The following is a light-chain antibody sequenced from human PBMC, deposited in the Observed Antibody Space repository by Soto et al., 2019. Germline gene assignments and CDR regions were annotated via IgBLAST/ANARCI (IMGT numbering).Light chain of an antibody. CDR1: NSNIGAGYD. V-gene: IGLV1-40*01. CDR3: QSYDSSLSGSV. J-gene: IGLJ1*01. CDR2: GNS. Sequence: QSVLTQPPSVSGAPGQRVTISCTGSNSNIGAGYDVHWYQQLPGTAPKLLIYGNSNRPSGVPDRFSGSKSVTSASLAITGLQAEDEADYYCQSYDSSLSGSVLGTGNKVTVL.